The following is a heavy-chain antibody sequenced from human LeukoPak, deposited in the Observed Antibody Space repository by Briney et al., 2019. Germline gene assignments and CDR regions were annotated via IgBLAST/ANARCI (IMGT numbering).Heavy chain of an antibody. D-gene: IGHD3-9*01. CDR2: IYPGDSDT. Sequence: GGSLQISCKGSGYSFTSYWIGWVRQLPGKGLEWMGIIYPGDSDTRYSPSFQGQVTISAEKSISSAYLQWSSLKASDTAMYYCARLGGQGGYFDGLLFGYWGQGTLVTVSS. CDR3: ARLGGQGGYFDGLLFGY. CDR1: GYSFTSYW. J-gene: IGHJ4*02. V-gene: IGHV5-51*01.